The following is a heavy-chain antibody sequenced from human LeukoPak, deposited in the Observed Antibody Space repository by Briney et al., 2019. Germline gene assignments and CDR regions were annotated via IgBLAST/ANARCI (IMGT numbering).Heavy chain of an antibody. J-gene: IGHJ4*02. Sequence: SETLSLTCAVYGGSFSGYYWSWIRQPPGKGLEWIGYIYYSGSTNYNPSLKSRVTISVDTSKNQFSLKLSSVTAADTAVYYCARLAYCGGDCYTAIEDYWGQGTLVTVSS. CDR2: IYYSGST. CDR3: ARLAYCGGDCYTAIEDY. V-gene: IGHV4-59*08. D-gene: IGHD2-21*02. CDR1: GGSFSGYY.